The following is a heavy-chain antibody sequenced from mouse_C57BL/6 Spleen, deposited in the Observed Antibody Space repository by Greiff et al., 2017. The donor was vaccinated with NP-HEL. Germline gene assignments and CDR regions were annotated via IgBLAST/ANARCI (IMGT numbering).Heavy chain of an antibody. D-gene: IGHD1-3*01. J-gene: IGHJ4*01. CDR3: ARRDPSSAMDY. Sequence: QVQLQQPGAELVKPWASVKLSCKASGYTFTSYWMQWVKQRPGQGLEWIGEIDPSDSYTNYNQKFKGKATLTVDTSSSTAYMQLSSLTSEDSAVYYCARRDPSSAMDYWGQGTSVTVSS. CDR2: IDPSDSYT. V-gene: IGHV1-50*01. CDR1: GYTFTSYW.